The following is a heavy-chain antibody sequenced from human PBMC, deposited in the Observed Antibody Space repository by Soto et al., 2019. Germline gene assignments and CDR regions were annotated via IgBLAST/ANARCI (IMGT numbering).Heavy chain of an antibody. CDR2: INPNSGGT. V-gene: IGHV1-2*04. Sequence: ASVKVSCKASGYTFTGYYIHWVRQAPGQGLEWMGWINPNSGGTNYAQKFQGWVTMTRDTSISTAYMELSRLRSDDTAVYYCARDIAVADRLREEGYYYYGMDVWGQGTTVTVSS. J-gene: IGHJ6*02. CDR3: ARDIAVADRLREEGYYYYGMDV. D-gene: IGHD6-19*01. CDR1: GYTFTGYY.